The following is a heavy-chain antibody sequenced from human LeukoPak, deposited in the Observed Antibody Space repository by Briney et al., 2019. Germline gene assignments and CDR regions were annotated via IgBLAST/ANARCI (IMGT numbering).Heavy chain of an antibody. CDR2: IYTSGST. CDR1: GGSISSYY. CDR3: AKDTGVAGWNYNWFDP. D-gene: IGHD6-19*01. Sequence: PSETLSLTCTVSGGSISSYYWSWIRQPAGKGLEWIGRIYTSGSTNYNPSLKSRVPMSVDTSKNQFSLKLSSVTAADTAVYYCAKDTGVAGWNYNWFDPWGQGTLVTVSS. J-gene: IGHJ5*02. V-gene: IGHV4-4*07.